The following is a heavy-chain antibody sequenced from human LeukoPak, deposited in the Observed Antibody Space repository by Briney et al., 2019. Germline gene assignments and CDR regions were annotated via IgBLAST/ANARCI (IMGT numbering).Heavy chain of an antibody. J-gene: IGHJ4*02. D-gene: IGHD1-26*01. CDR3: ARDSGSYFDY. Sequence: GASVKVSCKASGYTFTSYYMHWVRQAPGQGLECMGIINPSGGTTRYAQKFQGRVTMTRDTSTSTVYMELSSLRSDDTAVYYCARDSGSYFDYWGQGTLVTVSS. CDR2: INPSGGTT. V-gene: IGHV1-46*01. CDR1: GYTFTSYY.